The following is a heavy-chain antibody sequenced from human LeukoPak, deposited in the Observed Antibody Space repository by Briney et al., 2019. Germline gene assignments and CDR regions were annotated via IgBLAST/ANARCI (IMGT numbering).Heavy chain of an antibody. CDR2: IYYSGST. J-gene: IGHJ4*02. CDR1: GGSISSSSYY. Sequence: SETLSLTCTVSGGSISSSSYYWGWIRQPPGKGLGWIGSIYYSGSTYYNPSLKSRVTISVDTSKNQFSLKLSSVTAADTAVYYCARGTTVRRSFDYWGQGTLVTVSS. D-gene: IGHD4-11*01. CDR3: ARGTTVRRSFDY. V-gene: IGHV4-39*07.